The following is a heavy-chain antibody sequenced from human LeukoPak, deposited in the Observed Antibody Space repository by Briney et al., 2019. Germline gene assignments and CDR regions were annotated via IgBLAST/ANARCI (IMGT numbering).Heavy chain of an antibody. CDR1: GFIFSTYW. CDR3: ARPAYTAAYDL. Sequence: GGSLRLSCAASGFIFSTYWMMWARQAPGKGLEWVANMKGDGSEIHYVDSVKGRFTISRDNAKNSLYLQMNSLRPEDTAVYYCARPAYTAAYDLWGQGTMVTVSS. CDR2: MKGDGSEI. J-gene: IGHJ3*01. V-gene: IGHV3-7*01. D-gene: IGHD3-16*01.